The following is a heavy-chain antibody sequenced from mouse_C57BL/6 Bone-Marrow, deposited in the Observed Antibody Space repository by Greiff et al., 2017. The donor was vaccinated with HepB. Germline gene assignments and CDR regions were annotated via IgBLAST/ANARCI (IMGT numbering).Heavy chain of an antibody. V-gene: IGHV1-59*01. Sequence: VKLQQPGAELVRPGTSVKLSCKASGYTFTSYWMHWVKQRPGQGLEWIGVIDPSDSYTNYNQKFKGKATLTVDTSSSTAYMQLSSLTSEDSAVYYCAREGDYDVPYYFDYWGQGTTLTVSS. CDR2: IDPSDSYT. CDR3: AREGDYDVPYYFDY. J-gene: IGHJ2*01. CDR1: GYTFTSYW. D-gene: IGHD2-4*01.